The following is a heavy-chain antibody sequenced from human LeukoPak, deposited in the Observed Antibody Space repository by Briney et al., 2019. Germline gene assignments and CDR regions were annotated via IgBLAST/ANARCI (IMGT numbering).Heavy chain of an antibody. V-gene: IGHV3-23*01. D-gene: IGHD6-19*01. Sequence: PGGSLRLSCAASGFSFSMYSVAWVRQAPGKGLEWVSVINDRGGYIQDADSVKGRFTISRDNYQNTLFLQMNSLRAEDTAVYYCVRERDRGIDVADDFDYWGQGTLVTVSS. CDR3: VRERDRGIDVADDFDY. CDR2: INDRGGYI. J-gene: IGHJ4*02. CDR1: GFSFSMYS.